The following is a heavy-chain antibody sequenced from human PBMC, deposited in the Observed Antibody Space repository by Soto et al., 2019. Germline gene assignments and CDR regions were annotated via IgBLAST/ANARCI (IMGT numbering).Heavy chain of an antibody. V-gene: IGHV3-49*04. D-gene: IGHD2-8*01. Sequence: EVQLVESGGGLVQPGRSLRLSCTASGFTFGDYSMSWVRQAPGKGLEWVGFIRSKAYGGTTEYAASVKGRFTISRDDSKSIAYLQMNSLKTDDTAVYYCTREKRDCTNGVCYATDGYYFDYWGQGTLVTVSS. CDR1: GFTFGDYS. J-gene: IGHJ4*02. CDR2: IRSKAYGGTT. CDR3: TREKRDCTNGVCYATDGYYFDY.